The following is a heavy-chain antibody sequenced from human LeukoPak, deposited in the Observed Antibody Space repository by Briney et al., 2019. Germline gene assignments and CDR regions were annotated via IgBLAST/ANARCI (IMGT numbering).Heavy chain of an antibody. J-gene: IGHJ6*03. Sequence: PSETLSLTCTVSGGSVSSYQWGWIRQPPGRGLEWIAYVSYSGNTNYNPSLRSRVTISVDTSKNQFSLKLSSVTAADTAVYYCARGSAGSSRRGYYYYYMDVWGKGTTVTVSS. CDR3: ARGSAGSSRRGYYYYYMDV. V-gene: IGHV4-59*02. CDR1: GGSVSSYQ. CDR2: VSYSGNT. D-gene: IGHD6-13*01.